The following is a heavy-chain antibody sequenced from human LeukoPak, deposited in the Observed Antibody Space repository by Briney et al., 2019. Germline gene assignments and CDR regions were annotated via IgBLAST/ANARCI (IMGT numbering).Heavy chain of an antibody. CDR3: ARHEDGSKNWFDP. D-gene: IGHD6-6*01. CDR2: IDPSDSYT. V-gene: IGHV5-10-1*01. CDR1: GYSFTSYW. Sequence: GESLKISCKGSGYSFTSYWISWVRQMPGKGLEWMGRIDPSDSYTNYSPSFQGHVTISADKSISTAYLQWSSLKASDTAMYYCARHEDGSKNWFDPWGQGTLVTVSS. J-gene: IGHJ5*02.